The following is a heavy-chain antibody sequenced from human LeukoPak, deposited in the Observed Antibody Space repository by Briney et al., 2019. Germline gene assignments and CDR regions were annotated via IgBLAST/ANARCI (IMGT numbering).Heavy chain of an antibody. CDR1: GFTFNSYA. CDR3: AKIAGELLPFDY. D-gene: IGHD3-10*01. V-gene: IGHV3-30-3*02. CDR2: ISYDGSNK. Sequence: GGSLRLSCAASGFTFNSYAMHWVRQAPGKGLEWVAVISYDGSNKYYADSVKGQFTISRDNSKNTLYLQMNSLRPEDTAVYYCAKIAGELLPFDYWGQGTLVTVSS. J-gene: IGHJ4*02.